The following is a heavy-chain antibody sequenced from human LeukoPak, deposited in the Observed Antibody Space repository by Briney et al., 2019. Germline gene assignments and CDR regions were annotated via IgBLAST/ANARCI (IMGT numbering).Heavy chain of an antibody. J-gene: IGHJ4*02. CDR2: ISAYNGNT. V-gene: IGHV1-18*01. CDR3: ARDVPVDGSRIPFDY. Sequence: ASVTVSCKASGYTFTSYGFSWVRQAPGQGLEWMGWISAYNGNTNYAQKLQGRVTMTTDTSTSPAYMELRSLRSDDTAVYYCARDVPVDGSRIPFDYWGQGTLVSVSS. D-gene: IGHD3-10*01. CDR1: GYTFTSYG.